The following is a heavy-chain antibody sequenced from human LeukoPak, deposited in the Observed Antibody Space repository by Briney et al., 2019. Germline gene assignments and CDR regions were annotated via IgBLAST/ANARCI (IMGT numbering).Heavy chain of an antibody. V-gene: IGHV3-23*01. D-gene: IGHD6-19*01. Sequence: GGSLRLSCAASGFTFSSYAMSWVRQAPGKGLEWVSAISGSGGSTYYADSVKGRSTISRDNSKNTLYLQMNSLRAEDTAVYYCAKDLAVAPYAFDIWGQGTMVTVSS. CDR3: AKDLAVAPYAFDI. CDR2: ISGSGGST. J-gene: IGHJ3*02. CDR1: GFTFSSYA.